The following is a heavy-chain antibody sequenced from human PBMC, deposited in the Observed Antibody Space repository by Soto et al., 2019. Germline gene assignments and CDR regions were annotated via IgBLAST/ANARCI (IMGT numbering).Heavy chain of an antibody. J-gene: IGHJ5*02. Sequence: GGSLRLSCAISGFSVSSNYLSWVRQAPGKGLEWVSVHYSGGSTYYADSVQGRFTISRDKSNNTLYLQMRRVRAEDTAVYFCARQSHNRGKVGATSPIDTWGQGTQVTVSS. CDR1: GFSVSSNY. CDR2: HYSGGST. V-gene: IGHV3-53*01. D-gene: IGHD1-26*01. CDR3: ARQSHNRGKVGATSPIDT.